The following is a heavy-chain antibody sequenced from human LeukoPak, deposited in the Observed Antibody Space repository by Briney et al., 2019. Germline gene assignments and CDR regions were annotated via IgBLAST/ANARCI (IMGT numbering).Heavy chain of an antibody. CDR3: AADLRVVGASFDY. Sequence: SVKVSCKASGFTFTSSAMQWVRQARGQRLEWIGWIVVGSGNTNYAQKFQERVTITRDMSTSTAYMELSSLRSEDTAVYCCAADLRVVGASFDYWGQGTLVTVSS. J-gene: IGHJ4*02. D-gene: IGHD1-26*01. CDR1: GFTFTSSA. CDR2: IVVGSGNT. V-gene: IGHV1-58*02.